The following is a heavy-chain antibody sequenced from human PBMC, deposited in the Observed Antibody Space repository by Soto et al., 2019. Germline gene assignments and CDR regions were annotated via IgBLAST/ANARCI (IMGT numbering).Heavy chain of an antibody. D-gene: IGHD3-10*01. CDR1: GGSISSYY. J-gene: IGHJ4*02. CDR3: AGLLSHFDY. V-gene: IGHV4-59*01. Sequence: PSETLSLTCTVSGGSISSYYWSWIRQPPGKGLEWIGYIYYSGSTNYNPSLKSRVTISVDTSKNQFSLKLSSVTAADTAVYYCAGLLSHFDYWGQGTLVTVSS. CDR2: IYYSGST.